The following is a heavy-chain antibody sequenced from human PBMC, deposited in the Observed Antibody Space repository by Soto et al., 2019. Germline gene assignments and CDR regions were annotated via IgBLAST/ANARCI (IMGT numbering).Heavy chain of an antibody. V-gene: IGHV3-30-3*01. CDR1: GFTFSSYA. J-gene: IGHJ4*02. CDR3: AGGIGYSYGYVGY. CDR2: ISYDGSNK. Sequence: GGSLRLSCAASGFTFSSYAMHWVRQAPGKGLEWVVVISYDGSNKYYADSVKGRFTISRDNSKNTLYLQMNSLRAEDTAVYYCAGGIGYSYGYVGYWGQGTLVTVSS. D-gene: IGHD5-18*01.